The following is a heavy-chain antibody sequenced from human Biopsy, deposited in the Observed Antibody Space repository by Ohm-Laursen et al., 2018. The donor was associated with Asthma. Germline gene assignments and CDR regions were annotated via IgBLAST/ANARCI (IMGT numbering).Heavy chain of an antibody. Sequence: SLRLSCAASGFAFNNSSMTWVRQAPGKGLDWVAVISFDGSNKNYTDSVKGRLTISRDNSKNTMYLEMNSLRAEDTAVYYCPKDVFPGWELRRGPDYWGQGTLVTVSS. CDR3: PKDVFPGWELRRGPDY. J-gene: IGHJ4*02. D-gene: IGHD1-26*01. CDR2: ISFDGSNK. CDR1: GFAFNNSS. V-gene: IGHV3-30*18.